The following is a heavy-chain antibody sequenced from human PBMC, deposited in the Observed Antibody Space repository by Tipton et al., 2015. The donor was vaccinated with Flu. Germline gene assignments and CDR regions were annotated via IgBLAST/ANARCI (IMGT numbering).Heavy chain of an antibody. CDR3: ARDTYYYDSSGEGGVDY. CDR2: IYYSGST. CDR1: GGSISSYY. J-gene: IGHJ4*02. V-gene: IGHV4-59*01. Sequence: LRLSCTVSGGSISSYYWSWIRQPPGKGLEWIGYIYYSGSTNYNPSLKSRVTISVDTSKNQFSLKLSSVTAADTAVYYCARDTYYYDSSGEGGVDYWGQGTLVTVSS. D-gene: IGHD3-22*01.